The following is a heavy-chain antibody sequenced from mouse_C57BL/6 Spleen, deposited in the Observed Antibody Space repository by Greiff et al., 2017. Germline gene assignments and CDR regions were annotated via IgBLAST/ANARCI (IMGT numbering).Heavy chain of an antibody. V-gene: IGHV5-16*01. D-gene: IGHD2-2*01. J-gene: IGHJ4*01. CDR2: INYDGSST. CDR1: GFTFSDYY. CDR3: ARDGYDYAMDY. Sequence: EVMLVESEGGLVQPGSSMKLSCTASGFTFSDYYMSWVRQVPDKGLEWVANINYDGSSTYYLDSLKSRFIISRDNAKNILYLQMSSLKSEDTATYYCARDGYDYAMDYWGQGTSVTVSS.